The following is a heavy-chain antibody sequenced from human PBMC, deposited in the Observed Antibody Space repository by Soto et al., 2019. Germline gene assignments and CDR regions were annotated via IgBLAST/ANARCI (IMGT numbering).Heavy chain of an antibody. CDR2: ISYDGSNK. D-gene: IGHD3-10*01. Sequence: QVQLVESGGGVVQPGRSLRLSCAASGFTFSSYAMHWVRQAPGKGLEWVAVISYDGSNKYYADSVKGRFTISRDNSKNPLYLQMNSLRAEDTAVYYCARDLAWFGELFDGMDVWGQGTTVTVSS. CDR1: GFTFSSYA. J-gene: IGHJ6*02. CDR3: ARDLAWFGELFDGMDV. V-gene: IGHV3-30-3*01.